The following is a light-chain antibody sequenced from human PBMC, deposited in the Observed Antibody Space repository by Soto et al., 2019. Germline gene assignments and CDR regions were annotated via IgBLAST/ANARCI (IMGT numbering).Light chain of an antibody. Sequence: VVTQSPATLSVFPGEKATHSCRASQSVSSDLAWYQQRPGQAPRLLIYGASTRATGIPARFRGSGSGTEFRLTISSLQSEDFATYYCQQYNTWHPKMAFGRGTKV. CDR2: GAS. CDR1: QSVSSD. J-gene: IGKJ1*01. V-gene: IGKV3-15*01. CDR3: QQYNTWHPKMA.